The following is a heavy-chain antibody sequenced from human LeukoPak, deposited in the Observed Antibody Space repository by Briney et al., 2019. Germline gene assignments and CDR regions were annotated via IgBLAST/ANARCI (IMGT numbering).Heavy chain of an antibody. V-gene: IGHV4-39*01. CDR3: AKAGFIRYFDWLSKPKSYYFDY. Sequence: PSETLSLTCTVSGGSISSSSYYWGWIRQPPGKGLEWIGSIYYSGNTYYNPSLKSRVTISVDTSKNQFSLKPNSVTAADTAVYYCAKAGFIRYFDWLSKPKSYYFDYWGQGTLVTVSS. CDR2: IYYSGNT. D-gene: IGHD3-9*01. CDR1: GGSISSSSYY. J-gene: IGHJ4*02.